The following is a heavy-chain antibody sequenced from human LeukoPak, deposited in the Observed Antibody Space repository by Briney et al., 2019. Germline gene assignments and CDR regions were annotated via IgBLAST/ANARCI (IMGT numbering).Heavy chain of an antibody. V-gene: IGHV3-30*02. Sequence: GGSLRLSCAASGFTFSSYGMHWVRQAPGKGLEWVAFIRYDGSNKYYADSVKGRFTISRDNSKNTLYLQMNSLRAEDTAVYYCAKNYYGSGPMRGFDYWGQGTLVTVSS. J-gene: IGHJ4*02. D-gene: IGHD3-10*01. CDR1: GFTFSSYG. CDR3: AKNYYGSGPMRGFDY. CDR2: IRYDGSNK.